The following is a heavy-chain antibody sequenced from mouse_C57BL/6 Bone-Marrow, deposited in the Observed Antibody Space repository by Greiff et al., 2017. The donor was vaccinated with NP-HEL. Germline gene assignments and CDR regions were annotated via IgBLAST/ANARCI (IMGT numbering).Heavy chain of an antibody. V-gene: IGHV1-19*01. Sequence: FGRGRVKPGASVKMSCKASGYTFTDYYMNWVKQSHGKSLEWIGVINPYNGGTSYNQKFKGKATLTVDKSSSTAYMELNSLTSEDSAVYYCAHYDGYWYYFDYWGQGNTLTVSS. CDR2: INPYNGGT. D-gene: IGHD2-3*01. CDR1: GYTFTDYY. J-gene: IGHJ2*01. CDR3: AHYDGYWYYFDY.